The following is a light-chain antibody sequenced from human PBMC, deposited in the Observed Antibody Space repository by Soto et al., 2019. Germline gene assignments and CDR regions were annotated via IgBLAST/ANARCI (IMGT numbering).Light chain of an antibody. CDR3: QQYYNWRPR. CDR1: ESVSDD. Sequence: IVLTQSPANLSVSPGERATLSCRASESVSDDLAWYQQKPGRAPRLLIYRASTRAAGVSARISGSGSGTEFTLSISSLQPEDSAVYYCQQYYNWRPRFGQGTKVDIK. CDR2: RAS. J-gene: IGKJ1*01. V-gene: IGKV3-15*01.